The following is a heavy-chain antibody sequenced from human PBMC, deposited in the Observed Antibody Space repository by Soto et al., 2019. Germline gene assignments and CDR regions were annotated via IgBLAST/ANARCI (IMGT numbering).Heavy chain of an antibody. Sequence: ASVKVSCKASGYTFTSYGISWVRQAPGQGLEWMGWISAYNGNTNYAQKLQGRVTMTKETSTSTAYMELRSLRSDDTAVYYCARVPKKLVLRYFDWFIIWFDPWGQGTLVTVSS. CDR2: ISAYNGNT. D-gene: IGHD3-9*01. CDR3: ARVPKKLVLRYFDWFIIWFDP. CDR1: GYTFTSYG. V-gene: IGHV1-18*01. J-gene: IGHJ5*02.